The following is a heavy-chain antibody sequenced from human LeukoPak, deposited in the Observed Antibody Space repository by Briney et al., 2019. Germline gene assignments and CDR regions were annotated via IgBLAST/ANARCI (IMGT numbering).Heavy chain of an antibody. J-gene: IGHJ4*02. CDR1: GGSISSSSYY. CDR2: IYYSGCT. D-gene: IGHD3-22*01. V-gene: IGHV4-39*01. Sequence: SETLSLTCTVYGGSISSSSYYWGWIRQAPGKGREWIGSIYYSGCTYYNPSLKGRITISVDTTKNQFSQKLSSVTAADTAVYYCARRGGEKIGYYFDYWGQGTLVTVSS. CDR3: ARRGGEKIGYYFDY.